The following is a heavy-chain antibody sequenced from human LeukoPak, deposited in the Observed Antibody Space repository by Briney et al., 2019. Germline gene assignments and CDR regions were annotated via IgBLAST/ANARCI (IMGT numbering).Heavy chain of an antibody. V-gene: IGHV4-34*01. CDR2: INHSGST. D-gene: IGHD2/OR15-2a*01. CDR3: ARGEYYLRFQH. CDR1: GGSFSGYY. J-gene: IGHJ1*01. Sequence: PSETLSLTCAVYGGSFSGYYWSWIRQPPGKGLEWIGEINHSGSTNYNPSLKSRVTISVDTSKNQFSLKLSSVTAADTAVYYCARGEYYLRFQHWGQGTLVTVSS.